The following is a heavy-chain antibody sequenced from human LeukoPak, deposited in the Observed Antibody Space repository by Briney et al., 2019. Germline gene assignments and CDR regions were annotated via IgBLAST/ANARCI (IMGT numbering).Heavy chain of an antibody. CDR2: INSDGSWT. D-gene: IGHD2/OR15-2a*01. Sequence: PGGSLRLSCAASGNDWMHWVRQAPGKGLVWVSYINSDGSWTSYADSVKGRFTISKDNAKNKVYLQMNSLRAEDTAVYYCVSFYETYWGRGTLVTVSS. CDR1: GNDW. CDR3: VSFYETY. J-gene: IGHJ4*02. V-gene: IGHV3-74*01.